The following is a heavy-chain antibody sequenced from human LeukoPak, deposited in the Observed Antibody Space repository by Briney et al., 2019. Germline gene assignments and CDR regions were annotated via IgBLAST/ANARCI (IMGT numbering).Heavy chain of an antibody. J-gene: IGHJ4*02. CDR3: ANEVRPNDY. CDR2: ISNSGSYT. V-gene: IGHV3-11*03. Sequence: GGSLRLSCAASGFTFSDNYMSWIRQAPGKGLEWVSYISNSGSYTNYPDSVKGRFTISRDNAKNSLHLQMNSLTDEDTGMYYCANEVRPNDYWGQGTLVTVSS. D-gene: IGHD1-1*01. CDR1: GFTFSDNY.